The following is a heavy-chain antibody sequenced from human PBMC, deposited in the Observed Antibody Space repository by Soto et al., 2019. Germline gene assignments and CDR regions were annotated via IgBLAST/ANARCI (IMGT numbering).Heavy chain of an antibody. V-gene: IGHV1-3*01. CDR3: ARGVPTYYYDSSGYLFDY. Sequence: ASVKVSCKASGYTFTSYAMHWVRQAPGQRLEWMGWINAGNGNTKYSQKFQGGVTITRDTSASTAYMELSSLRSEDTAVYYCARGVPTYYYDSSGYLFDYWGQGTLVTVSS. CDR2: INAGNGNT. J-gene: IGHJ4*02. CDR1: GYTFTSYA. D-gene: IGHD3-22*01.